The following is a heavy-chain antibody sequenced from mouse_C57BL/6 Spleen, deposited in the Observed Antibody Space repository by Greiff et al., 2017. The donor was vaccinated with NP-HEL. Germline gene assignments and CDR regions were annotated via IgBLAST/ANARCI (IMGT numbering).Heavy chain of an antibody. CDR2: ISYDGSN. V-gene: IGHV3-6*01. Sequence: EVKLMESGPGLVKPSQSLSLTCSVTGYSITSGYYWNWIRQFPGNKLEWMGYISYDGSNNYNPSLKNRISITRYTSKNQFFLKLNSVTTEDTATYYCARGGSSGGYWGQGTTLTVSS. D-gene: IGHD3-2*02. CDR3: ARGGSSGGY. J-gene: IGHJ2*01. CDR1: GYSITSGYY.